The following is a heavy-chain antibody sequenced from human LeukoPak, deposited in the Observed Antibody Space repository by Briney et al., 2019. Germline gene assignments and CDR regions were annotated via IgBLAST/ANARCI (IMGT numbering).Heavy chain of an antibody. CDR1: GGTFSSYA. J-gene: IGHJ4*02. CDR3: ASATVGATTYFDY. D-gene: IGHD1-26*01. CDR2: IIPIFGTA. Sequence: SVKVSCKASGGTFSSYAISWVRQAPGQGLEWMGGIIPIFGTANYAQKFQGRVTITADESTSTAYMEPSSLRSEDTAVYYCASATVGATTYFDYWGQGTLVTVSS. V-gene: IGHV1-69*01.